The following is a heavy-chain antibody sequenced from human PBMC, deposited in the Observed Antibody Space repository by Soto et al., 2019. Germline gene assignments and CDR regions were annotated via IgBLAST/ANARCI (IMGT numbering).Heavy chain of an antibody. V-gene: IGHV1-69*12. CDR1: GGTFSSYA. Sequence: QVQLVQSGAEVKKPGSSVKVSCKASGGTFSSYAISWVRQAPGQGLGWMGGIIPVFGTANYAQKFQGRVTITADESTSTAYMELRSLRSEDTAVYYCARVTKSDDAFDIWGQGTMVTVSS. CDR3: ARVTKSDDAFDI. CDR2: IIPVFGTA. J-gene: IGHJ3*02.